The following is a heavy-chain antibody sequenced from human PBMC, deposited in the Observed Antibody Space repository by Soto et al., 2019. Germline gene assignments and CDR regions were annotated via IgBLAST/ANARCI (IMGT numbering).Heavy chain of an antibody. V-gene: IGHV4-39*01. Sequence: QLQLQESGSGLVKPSETLSLTCIVSNGSISSRSSYWGWIRQTPGKGLEWIGSIYYIGNTYYNPSLKSRVTISIDTSKTQFSLKMNSVTAADTAVYFCGGQDYGAKGYYFKNWGQGALVTVSS. CDR3: GGQDYGAKGYYFKN. CDR2: IYYIGNT. CDR1: NGSISSRSSY. J-gene: IGHJ4*02. D-gene: IGHD4-17*01.